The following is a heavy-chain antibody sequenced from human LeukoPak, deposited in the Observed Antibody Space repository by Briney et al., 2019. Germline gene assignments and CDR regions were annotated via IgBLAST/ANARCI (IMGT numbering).Heavy chain of an antibody. CDR1: GFTFSNYW. CDR3: ARDSGYALDY. D-gene: IGHD5-12*01. V-gene: IGHV3-7*01. Sequence: GGSLRLSCAASGFTFSNYWMNWVRQAPGKGLEWVANIKQDGSEKYYVDSVEGRFTISRDNAKNSLYLQMNRLRAEDTAVYYCARDSGYALDYWGQGTLVTVSS. J-gene: IGHJ4*02. CDR2: IKQDGSEK.